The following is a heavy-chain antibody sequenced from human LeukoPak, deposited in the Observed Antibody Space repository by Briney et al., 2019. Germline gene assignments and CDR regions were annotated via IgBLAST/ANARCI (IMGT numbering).Heavy chain of an antibody. CDR1: EFSVGSNY. Sequence: GGSLRLSCAASEFSVGSNYMTWVRQAPGKGLEWVSLIYSGGSTYYADSVKGRFTISRDNAKNSLYLQMNSLRPEDTALYYCAKDRLRPVLTGSGTFDIWGQGTMVTVSS. J-gene: IGHJ3*02. CDR3: AKDRLRPVLTGSGTFDI. V-gene: IGHV3-53*05. CDR2: IYSGGST. D-gene: IGHD3-9*01.